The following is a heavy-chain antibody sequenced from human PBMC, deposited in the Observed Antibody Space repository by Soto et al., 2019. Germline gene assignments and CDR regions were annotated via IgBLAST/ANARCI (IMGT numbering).Heavy chain of an antibody. CDR1: GFTFTSYV. V-gene: IGHV3-23*01. J-gene: IGHJ4*02. D-gene: IGHD3-22*01. Sequence: PGGSLRLSCAASGFTFTSYVMSWVRQAHGKGLEWVGGISGCGSTAFYADSVKGRFTISRDNAKNTVVLQMDSLRAEDTAIYYCAKDSNKYSSSLRGRYFDYWGQGTLVTVSS. CDR3: AKDSNKYSSSLRGRYFDY. CDR2: ISGCGSTA.